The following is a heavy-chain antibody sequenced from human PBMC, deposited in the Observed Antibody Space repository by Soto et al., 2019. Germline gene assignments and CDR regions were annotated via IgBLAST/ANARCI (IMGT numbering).Heavy chain of an antibody. CDR1: EFTFNTYP. D-gene: IGHD3-3*01. Sequence: GGSLRLSCAASEFTFNTYPMHWVRQAPGKGLEWVAVISHDEGTKYYGDSMKGRFTISRDNSKNTLYLQMNSLRGDDTAVYYCARGASDFWGAYPEIHSLDSWGQGTLVTVSS. J-gene: IGHJ4*02. CDR3: ARGASDFWGAYPEIHSLDS. CDR2: ISHDEGTK. V-gene: IGHV3-30-3*01.